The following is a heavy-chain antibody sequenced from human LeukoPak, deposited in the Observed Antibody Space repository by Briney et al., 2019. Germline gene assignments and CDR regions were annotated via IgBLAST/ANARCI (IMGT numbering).Heavy chain of an antibody. Sequence: GASVKVSCKASGYTFTVYYMHWVRQAPGQGLEWMGRINPNSGGTNYAQKVQGRVTMTRDTSISTAYMELSRLRSDDTAVYYCARFIVGATWDDYWGQGTLVTVSS. J-gene: IGHJ4*02. V-gene: IGHV1-2*06. CDR3: ARFIVGATWDDY. D-gene: IGHD1-26*01. CDR1: GYTFTVYY. CDR2: INPNSGGT.